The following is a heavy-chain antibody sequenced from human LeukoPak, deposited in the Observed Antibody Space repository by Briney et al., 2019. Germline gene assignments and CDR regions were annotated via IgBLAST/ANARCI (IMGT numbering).Heavy chain of an antibody. CDR3: TADYGGTDDALHV. Sequence: GGSLRLSCAASGFTVSSNYMSWVRQAPGKGLEWVGRIGPIKGKSGATTDYAAPVKGRFTISRDDSKSTLYLQMNGLKTEDTALYYCTADYGGTDDALHVWGQGTMVTVSS. V-gene: IGHV3-15*04. CDR1: GFTVSSNY. CDR2: IGPIKGKSGATT. J-gene: IGHJ3*01. D-gene: IGHD4-23*01.